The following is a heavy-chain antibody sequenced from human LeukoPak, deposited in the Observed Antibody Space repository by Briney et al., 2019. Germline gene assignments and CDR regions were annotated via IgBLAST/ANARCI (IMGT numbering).Heavy chain of an antibody. CDR3: AREVAGTGYFDY. CDR1: GYTFTSYY. Sequence: GASVKVSRKASGYTFTSYYMRWVRQAPGQGLEWMGIINPSGGSTSYAQKFQGRVTMTRDTSTSTVYMELSSLRSEDTAVYYCAREVAGTGYFDYWGQGTLVTVSS. D-gene: IGHD6-19*01. V-gene: IGHV1-46*01. CDR2: INPSGGST. J-gene: IGHJ4*02.